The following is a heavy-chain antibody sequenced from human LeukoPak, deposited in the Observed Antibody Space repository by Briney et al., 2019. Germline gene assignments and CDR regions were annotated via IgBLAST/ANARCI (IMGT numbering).Heavy chain of an antibody. CDR1: GYSFTIYW. Sequence: GESLRISCKGSGYSFTIYWISWVRQMPGKGLEWMGRISPSDSYTNYSPSFQGHITISADKSIRTAYLHWSNLKASDTAMYYCARRDTSGWGTWGQGTLVAVSS. J-gene: IGHJ5*02. D-gene: IGHD6-19*01. V-gene: IGHV5-10-1*01. CDR3: ARRDTSGWGT. CDR2: ISPSDSYT.